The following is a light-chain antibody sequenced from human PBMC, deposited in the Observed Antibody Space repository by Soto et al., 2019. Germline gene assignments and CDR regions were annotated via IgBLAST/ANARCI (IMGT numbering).Light chain of an antibody. Sequence: EIVLTQSPGTLSLSPGERATLSCRASQSVSSSYLAWYQQKPGQAPRLLFYGASRRATGIPDRFSGSGSGTKINISISRLEPEDFVVYYCQQHGSSPPTFGQGTQEEIK. V-gene: IGKV3-20*01. J-gene: IGKJ1*01. CDR2: GAS. CDR1: QSVSSSY. CDR3: QQHGSSPPT.